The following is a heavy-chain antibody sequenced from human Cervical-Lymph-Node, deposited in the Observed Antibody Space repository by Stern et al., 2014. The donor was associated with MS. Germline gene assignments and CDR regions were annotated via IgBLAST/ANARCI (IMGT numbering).Heavy chain of an antibody. D-gene: IGHD4-17*01. CDR2: ISFGSNYI. Sequence: EVQLLESGGGLVKPGGSLRLSCAASGFTFSNYNMNWVRQAPGKGLEWVSSISFGSNYINYADPMKGRFTISRDNAKDSLYLQMNSLSAEDTAVYYCARSPSYGDYLDYWGQGTLVTVSS. CDR3: ARSPSYGDYLDY. CDR1: GFTFSNYN. V-gene: IGHV3-21*01. J-gene: IGHJ4*02.